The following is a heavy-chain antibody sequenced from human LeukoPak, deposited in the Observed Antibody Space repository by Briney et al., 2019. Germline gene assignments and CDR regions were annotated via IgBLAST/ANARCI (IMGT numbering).Heavy chain of an antibody. Sequence: GGSLRLSCAASGFTFNDHDMDWVRQAPGKGLEWVGRNTNKAQRHTTEYAASVRGRFTMSRDDSKESLYLQMTSLQTEDTATYDCVAWVGAGRSHWGQGTLVTVSS. CDR3: VAWVGAGRSH. V-gene: IGHV3-72*01. D-gene: IGHD1-14*01. J-gene: IGHJ4*02. CDR2: NTNKAQRHTT. CDR1: GFTFNDHD.